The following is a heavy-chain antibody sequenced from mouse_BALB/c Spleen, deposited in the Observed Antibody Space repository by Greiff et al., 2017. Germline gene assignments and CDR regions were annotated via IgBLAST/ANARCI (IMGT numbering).Heavy chain of an antibody. CDR3: ARHRDSSGYVGAY. V-gene: IGHV5-6-2*01. J-gene: IGHJ3*01. D-gene: IGHD3-2*01. CDR2: INSNGGST. Sequence: DVQLQESGGGLVKLGGSLKLSCAASGFTFSSYYMSWVRQTPEKRLELVAAINSNGGSTYYPDTVKGRFTISRDNAKNTLYLQMSSLKSEDTALYYCARHRDSSGYVGAYWGQGTLVTVSA. CDR1: GFTFSSYY.